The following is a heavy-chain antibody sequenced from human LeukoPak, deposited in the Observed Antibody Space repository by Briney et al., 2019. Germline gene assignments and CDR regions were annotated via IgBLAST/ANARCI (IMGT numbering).Heavy chain of an antibody. CDR2: IYYSGST. V-gene: IGHV4-30-4*01. J-gene: IGHJ6*02. CDR3: ARVGFYYYCGMDV. CDR1: GGSISSGDYY. Sequence: SQTLSLTCTVSGGSISSGDYYWSWIRQPPGKGLEWIGYIYYSGSTYYNPSLKSRVTISVDTSKNQFSLKLSSVTAADTAVYYCARVGFYYYCGMDVWGQGTTVTVSS.